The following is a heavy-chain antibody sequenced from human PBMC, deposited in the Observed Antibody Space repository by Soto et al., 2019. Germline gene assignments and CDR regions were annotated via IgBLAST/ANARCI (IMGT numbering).Heavy chain of an antibody. D-gene: IGHD3-3*01. J-gene: IGHJ5*02. CDR3: ARVNPSDTIFGVVSWFDP. Sequence: SETLSLTCTVSGGSISSYYWSWIRQPPGKGLEWIGYIYYSGSTNYNPSLKSRVTISVDTSKNKFSLKLSSVTAADTAVYYCARVNPSDTIFGVVSWFDPWGQGTLVTVSS. CDR2: IYYSGST. V-gene: IGHV4-59*01. CDR1: GGSISSYY.